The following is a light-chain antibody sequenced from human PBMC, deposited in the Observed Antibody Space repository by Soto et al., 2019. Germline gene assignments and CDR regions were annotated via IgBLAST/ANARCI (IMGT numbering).Light chain of an antibody. CDR1: QSVSNNF. CDR3: QQYDTSPPLT. CDR2: GAS. V-gene: IGKV3-20*01. Sequence: EIVLTQSPGTLSLSPGDRATLSCRASQSVSNNFLAWYQQKPGQAPRLLLYGASTRAIGIPDRFSGSGSGTDFTLTINSLEPEDVAVYYCQQYDTSPPLTFGGGTKVEVK. J-gene: IGKJ4*01.